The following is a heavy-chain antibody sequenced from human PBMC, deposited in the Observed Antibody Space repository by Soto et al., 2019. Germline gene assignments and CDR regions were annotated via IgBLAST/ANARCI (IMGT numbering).Heavy chain of an antibody. D-gene: IGHD4-17*01. CDR2: ISYDGSNK. CDR1: GFTFSSYA. Sequence: PGGSLRLSCAASGFTFSSYAMHWVRQAPGKGLEWVAVISYDGSNKYYADSVKGRFTISRDNSKNTLYLQMNSLRAEDTAVYYCATTLGDYGHYAFGYWGQGTLVTVAS. CDR3: ATTLGDYGHYAFGY. J-gene: IGHJ4*02. V-gene: IGHV3-30-3*01.